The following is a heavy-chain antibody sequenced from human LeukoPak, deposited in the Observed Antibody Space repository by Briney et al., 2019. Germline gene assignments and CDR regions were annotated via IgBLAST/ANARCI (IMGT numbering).Heavy chain of an antibody. V-gene: IGHV3-11*06. CDR1: GFTLSDYY. D-gene: IGHD6-13*01. CDR2: ISSSSSYT. Sequence: GGSLRLSCAASGFTLSDYYMSWIRQAPGKGLEWVSYISSSSSYTNYADSVKGRFTISRDNDKNSLYLQMNSLRAEDTAVYYCARDGYSSSWYWFDYWGQGTLVTVSS. J-gene: IGHJ4*02. CDR3: ARDGYSSSWYWFDY.